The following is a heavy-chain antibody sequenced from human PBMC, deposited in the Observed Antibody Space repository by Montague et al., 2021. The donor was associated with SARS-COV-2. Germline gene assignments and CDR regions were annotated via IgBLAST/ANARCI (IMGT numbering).Heavy chain of an antibody. CDR1: GDSVTVTRAT. CDR3: TSGREGNYNVMDV. D-gene: IGHD1-1*01. J-gene: IGHJ6*02. V-gene: IGHV6-1*01. CDR2: TYYRSKWYN. Sequence: CAISGDSVTVTRATGADRKSTRPNASQGRSTTYYRSKWYNDYAVSVGGRVTINPDTSKNQFSLQLNSVTPEDTAIYYCTSGREGNYNVMDVWGQGTTVTVSS.